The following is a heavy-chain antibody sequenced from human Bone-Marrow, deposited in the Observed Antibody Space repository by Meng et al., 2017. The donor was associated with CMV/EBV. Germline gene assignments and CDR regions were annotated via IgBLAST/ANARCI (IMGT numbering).Heavy chain of an antibody. CDR3: ARGSYVRYFDWLQEYYFDY. Sequence: ASVKVSCKASGYTFTGYYMHWVRQAPGQGLEWMGWINPNSGGTNYAQKFQGRVTMTRDTSISTAYMELSRLRSDDTAVYYCARGSYVRYFDWLQEYYFDYWGQGTLVTVSS. J-gene: IGHJ4*02. D-gene: IGHD3-9*01. CDR2: INPNSGGT. V-gene: IGHV1-2*02. CDR1: GYTFTGYY.